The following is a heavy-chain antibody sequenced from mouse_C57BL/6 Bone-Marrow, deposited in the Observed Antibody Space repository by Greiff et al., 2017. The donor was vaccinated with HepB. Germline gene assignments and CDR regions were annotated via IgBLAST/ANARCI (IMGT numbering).Heavy chain of an antibody. CDR2: IDPSDSYT. V-gene: IGHV1-69*01. CDR1: GYTFTSYW. D-gene: IGHD2-4*01. Sequence: QVQLKQPGAELVMPGASVKLSCKASGYTFTSYWMHWVKQRPGQGLEWIGEIDPSDSYTNYNQKFKGKSTLTVDKSSSTAYMQLSSLTSEDSAVYYWARKDYYDYEGWYFDVWGTGTTVTVSS. J-gene: IGHJ1*03. CDR3: ARKDYYDYEGWYFDV.